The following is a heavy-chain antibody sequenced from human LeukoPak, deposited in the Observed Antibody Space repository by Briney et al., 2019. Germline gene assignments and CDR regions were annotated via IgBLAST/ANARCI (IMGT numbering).Heavy chain of an antibody. CDR3: AKAQAARPFDY. CDR1: GFTFSSYA. CDR2: ISGSGGST. Sequence: GGSLRLSCAASGFTFSSYAMSWVRQAPGKGLEWVSAISGSGGSTYYADSVKGRFTISGDNSKNTPYLQMNSLRAEDTAVYYCAKAQAARPFDYWGQGTLVTVSS. D-gene: IGHD6-6*01. V-gene: IGHV3-23*01. J-gene: IGHJ4*02.